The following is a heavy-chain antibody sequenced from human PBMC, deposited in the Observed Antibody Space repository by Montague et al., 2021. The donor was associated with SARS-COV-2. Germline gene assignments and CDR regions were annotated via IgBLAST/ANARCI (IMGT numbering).Heavy chain of an antibody. J-gene: IGHJ6*03. V-gene: IGHV4-34*01. CDR3: ARLRDGVVPSPILGVGPYYSYYYMDV. D-gene: IGHD3-10*01. CDR2: INHGGST. CDR1: GTSFSGYY. Sequence: SDTVSLTCAVHGTSFSGYYWNWIRQPAGKGLEWIGEINHGGSTKXSPSLKSRLTISADTSKNQFSLKLTSVAAADTAVYYCARLRDGVVPSPILGVGPYYSYYYMDVWGRGTTVTVSS.